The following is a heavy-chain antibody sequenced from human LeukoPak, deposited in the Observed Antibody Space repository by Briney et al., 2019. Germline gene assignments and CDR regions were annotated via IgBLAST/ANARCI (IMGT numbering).Heavy chain of an antibody. CDR3: ARDRGYYDSSGSDY. CDR2: ISSSSSTI. Sequence: GGSLRLSCAASGFTFSSYSMNWVRQAPGEGLEWVSYISSSSSTIYYADSVKGRFTISRDNAKNSLYLQMNSLRAEDTAVYYCARDRGYYDSSGSDYWGQGTLVTVSS. D-gene: IGHD3-22*01. V-gene: IGHV3-48*01. CDR1: GFTFSSYS. J-gene: IGHJ4*02.